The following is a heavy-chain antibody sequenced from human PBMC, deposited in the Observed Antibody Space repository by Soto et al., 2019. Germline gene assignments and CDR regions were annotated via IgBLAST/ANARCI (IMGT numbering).Heavy chain of an antibody. CDR2: ISSSSSTI. CDR3: AREYCSGGSCYSPRIAYYYYYGMDV. V-gene: IGHV3-48*02. CDR1: GFTFSSYS. Sequence: GGSLRLSCAASGFTFSSYSMNWVRQAPGKGLEWVSYISSSSSTIYYADSVKGRFTISRDNAKNSLYLQMNSLRDEDTAVYYCAREYCSGGSCYSPRIAYYYYYGMDVWGQGTTVTVSS. D-gene: IGHD2-15*01. J-gene: IGHJ6*02.